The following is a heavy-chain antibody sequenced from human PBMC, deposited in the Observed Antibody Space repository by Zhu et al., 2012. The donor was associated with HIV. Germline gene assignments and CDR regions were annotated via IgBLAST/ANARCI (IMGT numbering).Heavy chain of an antibody. Sequence: QVQLQESGPGLVKPSETLSLTCTVSNDSMISHYWSWIRQPPGKGPEWIGYIYYSGTSTYNPSLKNRVTISIDTSNNKFFLRLDSLTPADTAVYYCARVTSSSRSPVIDSWGRGTLVTVS. CDR2: IYYSGTS. CDR3: ARVTSSSRSPVIDS. J-gene: IGHJ4*02. V-gene: IGHV4-59*11. CDR1: NDSMISHY. D-gene: IGHD6-6*01.